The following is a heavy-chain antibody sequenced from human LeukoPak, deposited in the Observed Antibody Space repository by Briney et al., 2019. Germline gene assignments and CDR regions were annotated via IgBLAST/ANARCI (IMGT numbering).Heavy chain of an antibody. D-gene: IGHD4-17*01. J-gene: IGHJ4*02. CDR3: ARVSPNTVTTLQYFDY. Sequence: PGGSLRLSCAASGFTFSSYEMNWVRQAPGKGLEWVSYISSNGSTIYYADSVKGRFTISRDNAKKSLYLQMNSLRAEDTAVYYCARVSPNTVTTLQYFDYWGQGTLVTVSS. CDR1: GFTFSSYE. V-gene: IGHV3-48*03. CDR2: ISSNGSTI.